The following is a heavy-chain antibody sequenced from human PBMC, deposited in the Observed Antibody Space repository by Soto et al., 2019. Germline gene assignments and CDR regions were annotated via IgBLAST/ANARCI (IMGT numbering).Heavy chain of an antibody. CDR2: LLHDSSDE. Sequence: PGGSLRLSCAASGFSFSTSAMHWVRQAPGKGLEWVSFLLHDSSDEYYADSVKGRFTMSRDNSKNTLYLQMNRLRAEDTAVYYCARGGHYSDASPGEFGMDVWGQGTTVTVSS. CDR1: GFSFSTSA. V-gene: IGHV3-33*05. J-gene: IGHJ6*02. CDR3: ARGGHYSDASPGEFGMDV. D-gene: IGHD2-15*01.